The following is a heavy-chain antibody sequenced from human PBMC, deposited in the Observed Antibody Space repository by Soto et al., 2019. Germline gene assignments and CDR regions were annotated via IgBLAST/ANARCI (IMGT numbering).Heavy chain of an antibody. V-gene: IGHV1-18*01. CDR2: ISAYNGNT. CDR3: ARGPHTYPDIFPPGTGYNCFDP. D-gene: IGHD3-9*01. CDR1: GYTFTSYG. J-gene: IGHJ5*02. Sequence: QVQLVQSGAEVKKPGASVKVSCKASGYTFTSYGISWVRQAPGQGLEWMGWISAYNGNTNYAQKLQGRVTMTTDTSRRTAYMELRSVRSDDTAVYYCARGPHTYPDIFPPGTGYNCFDPGGKGPLVTVSS.